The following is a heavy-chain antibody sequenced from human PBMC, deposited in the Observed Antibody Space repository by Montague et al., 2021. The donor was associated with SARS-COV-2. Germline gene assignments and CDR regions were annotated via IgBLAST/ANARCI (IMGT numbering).Heavy chain of an antibody. V-gene: IGHV4-59*01. J-gene: IGHJ4*02. CDR1: GGSMRRYY. CDR2: IYDSGGA. Sequence: SETLSLTCTISGGSMRRYYWTWIRQLPGKELEWIGSIYDSGGARYNPSLKSRVSVSVDASKYKFALRVTSVTAADTAVYVCTRTGIGNYAVLDYWGQGILVTVSS. CDR3: TRTGIGNYAVLDY. D-gene: IGHD5-24*01.